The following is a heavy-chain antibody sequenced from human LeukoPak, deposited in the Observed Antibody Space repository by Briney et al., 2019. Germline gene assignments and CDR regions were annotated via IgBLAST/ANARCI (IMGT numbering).Heavy chain of an antibody. D-gene: IGHD6-19*01. CDR2: INHSGST. V-gene: IGHV4-34*01. Sequence: SETLSLTCGVYGGSFSGYYWSWIRQPPGKGLEWIGEINHSGSTNYNPSLKSRVTISVDTSKNQFSLKLSSVTAADTAVYYCARRGIVVALFTYWGQGTLVTVSS. CDR3: ARRGIVVALFTY. J-gene: IGHJ4*02. CDR1: GGSFSGYY.